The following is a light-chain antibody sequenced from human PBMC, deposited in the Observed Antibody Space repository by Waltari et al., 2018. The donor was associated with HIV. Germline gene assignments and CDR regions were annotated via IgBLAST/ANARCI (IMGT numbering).Light chain of an antibody. CDR3: ALYIGSGIWV. V-gene: IGLV8-61*01. Sequence: QTVVTQEPSFSVSPGGTVTLTCGLSSGSVSTSYYPTWYQQTPGQAPRTLIYSTNTRSSGVPGRFSGSILGNKAALTITGAQADDESDYYCALYIGSGIWVFGGGTKLTVL. CDR2: STN. J-gene: IGLJ3*02. CDR1: SGSVSTSYY.